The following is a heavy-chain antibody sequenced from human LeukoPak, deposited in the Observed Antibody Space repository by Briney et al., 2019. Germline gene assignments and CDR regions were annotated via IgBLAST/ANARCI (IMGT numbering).Heavy chain of an antibody. V-gene: IGHV1-24*01. CDR2: FDPEDGET. D-gene: IGHD3-22*01. CDR3: ATARGIVVVFDAFDI. J-gene: IGHJ3*02. CDR1: GYTLTELS. Sequence: ASVKVSRKVSGYTLTELSMHWVRQAPGKGLEWRGGFDPEDGETIYAQKFQGRVTMTEDTSTDTAYMELSSLRSEDTAVYYCATARGIVVVFDAFDIWGQGTMVTVSS.